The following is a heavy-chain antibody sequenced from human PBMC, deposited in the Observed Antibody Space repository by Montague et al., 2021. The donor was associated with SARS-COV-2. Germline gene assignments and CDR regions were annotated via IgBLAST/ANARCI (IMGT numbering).Heavy chain of an antibody. CDR3: ARDQPASCTGGNCHPFDD. V-gene: IGHV4-61*02. CDR2: IYTRGST. Sequence: TLSLTCTVSGDSIRSGTYYWNWVRQPAGKGLEWIGRIYTRGSTNYNPSLKSRVTMSVDTSKNQFSLRLSSVTAADTAVYYCARDQPASCTGGNCHPFDDWGQGTLVTVSS. CDR1: GDSIRSGTYY. D-gene: IGHD2-15*01. J-gene: IGHJ4*02.